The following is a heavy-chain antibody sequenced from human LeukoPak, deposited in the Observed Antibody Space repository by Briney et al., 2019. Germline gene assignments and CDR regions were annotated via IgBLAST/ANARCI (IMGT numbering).Heavy chain of an antibody. V-gene: IGHV3-30-3*01. D-gene: IGHD3-16*01. Sequence: GGSLRLSCAASGFTFSGYPIHWVRQAPGKGLEWVAVISYDGSNKYYADSVKGRFTISRDNSKNTLYLQMNSLRAEDTAVYYCALSPPDVLGYGSDYFDYWGQGTLVTVSS. CDR2: ISYDGSNK. J-gene: IGHJ4*02. CDR1: GFTFSGYP. CDR3: ALSPPDVLGYGSDYFDY.